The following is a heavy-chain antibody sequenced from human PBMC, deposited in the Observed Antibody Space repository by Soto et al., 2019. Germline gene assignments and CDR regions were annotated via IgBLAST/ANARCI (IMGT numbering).Heavy chain of an antibody. V-gene: IGHV3-73*01. D-gene: IGHD2-21*02. J-gene: IGHJ5*02. Sequence: SGGSLRLSCAASGFIFSGSAMHWVRQAPGKGPEWVGRIRSKVNSYATVYAASVKGRFTISRDDSKNTAYLQMNSLKTEDTAVYYCTRHEAYCGGHSHQFDWFDPWGQGTLLTVSS. CDR2: IRSKVNSYAT. CDR1: GFIFSGSA. CDR3: TRHEAYCGGHSHQFDWFDP.